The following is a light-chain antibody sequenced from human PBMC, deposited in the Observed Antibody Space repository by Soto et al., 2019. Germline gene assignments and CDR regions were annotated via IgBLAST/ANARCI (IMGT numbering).Light chain of an antibody. Sequence: QSELTQPPSVSAAAGQKVTISCSGSSSNIGDNYVSWYQQVPGTAPKLLIYDNDQRSSGTPDRFSAYKSGTSATLGITGLQAEDEADYYCGTWDSSLSVAVFGGGTQLTVL. CDR1: SSNIGDNY. J-gene: IGLJ7*01. CDR2: DND. CDR3: GTWDSSLSVAV. V-gene: IGLV1-51*01.